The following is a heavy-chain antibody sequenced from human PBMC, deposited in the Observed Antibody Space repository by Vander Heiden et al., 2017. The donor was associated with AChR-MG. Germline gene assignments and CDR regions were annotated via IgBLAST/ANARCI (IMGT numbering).Heavy chain of an antibody. J-gene: IGHJ5*02. V-gene: IGHV3-23*01. D-gene: IGHD6-19*01. CDR1: GSPLSRYA. CDR2: NRGSGDST. CDR3: AKDSGWSNWFDP. Sequence: VQLLESGGGLVQPGGSLRLPCAASGSPLSRYAMSWVRRARGKELEWVSANRGSGDSTYYADSDKGRFTISRDNSKNTLYLQMNSLRAEDTAVYYCAKDSGWSNWFDPWGQGTLVNVSS.